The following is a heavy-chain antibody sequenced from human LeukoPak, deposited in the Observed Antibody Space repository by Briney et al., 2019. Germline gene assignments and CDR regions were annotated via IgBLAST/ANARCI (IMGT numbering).Heavy chain of an antibody. J-gene: IGHJ4*02. CDR1: GGSISSYY. CDR2: IYYSGST. D-gene: IGHD1-7*01. CDR3: ARLNWNYAADY. Sequence: SETLSLTFTVSGGSISSYYWSWIRQPPGKGLEWIGYIYYSGSTNYNPSLKSRVTISVDTSKNQFSLKLSSVTAADTAVYYCARLNWNYAADYWGQGALVTVSS. V-gene: IGHV4-59*01.